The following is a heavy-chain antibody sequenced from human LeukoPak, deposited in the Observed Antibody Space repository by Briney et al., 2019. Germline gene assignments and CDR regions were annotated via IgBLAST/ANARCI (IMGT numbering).Heavy chain of an antibody. Sequence: PSETLSLTCAVYGGSFSGYYWSSIRQPPGKGVEWIGEINHSGSTNYNPSLKSRVTISVHTSKNQFSLKLSSVTAADTAVYYCARGQGIAARRADYWGQGTLVTVSS. CDR2: INHSGST. J-gene: IGHJ4*02. CDR1: GGSFSGYY. D-gene: IGHD6-6*01. CDR3: ARGQGIAARRADY. V-gene: IGHV4-34*01.